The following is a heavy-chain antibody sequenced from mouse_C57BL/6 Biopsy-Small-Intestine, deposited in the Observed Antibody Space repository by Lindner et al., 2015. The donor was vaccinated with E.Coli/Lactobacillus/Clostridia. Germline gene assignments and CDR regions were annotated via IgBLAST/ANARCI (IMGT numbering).Heavy chain of an antibody. CDR3: ASLANWDGAWFAY. V-gene: IGHV1-82*01. CDR1: GYAFSSSW. CDR2: IYPGDGDT. Sequence: VQLQESGPELVKPGASVKISCKASGYAFSSSWMNWVKQRPGKGLEWIGRIYPGDGDTNYNGKFKGKATLTADKSSSTAYMQLSSLTPEDSAVYFCASLANWDGAWFAYWGQGTLVTVSA. D-gene: IGHD4-1*01. J-gene: IGHJ3*01.